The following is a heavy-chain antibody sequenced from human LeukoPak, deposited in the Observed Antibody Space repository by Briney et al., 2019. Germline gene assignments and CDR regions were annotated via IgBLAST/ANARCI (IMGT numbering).Heavy chain of an antibody. CDR2: IRYDGRNK. Sequence: PGRSLRLSCAASGFTFDDYAMHWVRQAPGKGLQWVAYIRYDGRNKYSADSVKGRFTIYRDNSKSTLYLQMNSLRPEDTAVYYCAKGGSNNWSFDNWGQGTLVTVSS. J-gene: IGHJ4*02. CDR3: AKGGSNNWSFDN. CDR1: GFTFDDYA. V-gene: IGHV3-30*02. D-gene: IGHD1-1*01.